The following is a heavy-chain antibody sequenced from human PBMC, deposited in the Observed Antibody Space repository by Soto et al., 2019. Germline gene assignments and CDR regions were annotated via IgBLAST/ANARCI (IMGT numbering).Heavy chain of an antibody. D-gene: IGHD1-26*01. CDR1: GDSISSRNW. CDR2: ISHSGST. CDR3: ARGLITGSQYSGGWYYFDS. Sequence: SDTLSLTCAVSGDSISSRNWWTWVRQSPGKGLEWIGEISHSGSTYYNPSLKSRVTISVDRSKNQFSLKLSSVTAADTAVYYCARGLITGSQYSGGWYYFDSWGQGTQVTVS. V-gene: IGHV4-4*02. J-gene: IGHJ4*02.